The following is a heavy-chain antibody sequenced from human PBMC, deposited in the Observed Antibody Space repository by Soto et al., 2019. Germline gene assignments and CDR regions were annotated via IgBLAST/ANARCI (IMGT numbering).Heavy chain of an antibody. V-gene: IGHV1-69*06. J-gene: IGHJ4*02. D-gene: IGHD5-18*01. CDR1: GGTFSSYP. CDR2: TNANLGTG. Sequence: QVQLVQSGAEVKKPGSSVKVSCKASGGTFSSYPISWVRQAPGQGLEWMGGTNANLGTGNYAQKFQGRLTITTDISTTTAYMELSTLRSEDTAVYYCARRDSRGYFRSFDNWGQGTLVTVSS. CDR3: ARRDSRGYFRSFDN.